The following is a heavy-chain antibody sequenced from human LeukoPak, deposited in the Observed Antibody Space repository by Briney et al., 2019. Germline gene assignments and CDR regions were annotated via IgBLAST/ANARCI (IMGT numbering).Heavy chain of an antibody. V-gene: IGHV3-74*01. CDR1: GFTFSKYW. CDR2: INTDGTVT. D-gene: IGHD6-19*01. J-gene: IGHJ4*02. Sequence: GGSLILPCAASGFTFSKYWMLWVRQAPGKGLESVSRINTDGTVTTYADSVKGRFTVSRDNADNTMFLQMNSVRDEDTAVYYCATKQWLAPPPDSWGQGNPVTVSS. CDR3: ATKQWLAPPPDS.